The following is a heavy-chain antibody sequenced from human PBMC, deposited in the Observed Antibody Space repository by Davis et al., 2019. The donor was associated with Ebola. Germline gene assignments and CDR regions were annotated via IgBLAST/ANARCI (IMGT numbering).Heavy chain of an antibody. Sequence: GGSLRLSCAASGFTFSSYGMHWVRQAPGKGLEWAAVIWYDGSNKYYADSVKGRFTISRDNSKNTLYPQMNSLRAEDTAVYYCARALDSSGWYGVDYWGQGTLVTVSS. J-gene: IGHJ4*02. CDR2: IWYDGSNK. CDR1: GFTFSSYG. D-gene: IGHD6-19*01. CDR3: ARALDSSGWYGVDY. V-gene: IGHV3-33*01.